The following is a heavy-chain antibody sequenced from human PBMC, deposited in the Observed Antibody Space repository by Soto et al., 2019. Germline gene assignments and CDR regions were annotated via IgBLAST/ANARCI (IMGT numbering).Heavy chain of an antibody. V-gene: IGHV3-23*01. D-gene: IGHD3-9*01. Sequence: EVQLLGSGGGLVQPGGSLRLSCAASGFTFSSYAMSWVRQAPGKGLEWVSAISGSGGSTYYADSVKGRFTISRDNSKNTLYLQMNSQRAEDTAVYYCAKPYYDILTGSEPLYYYYGIDVWGQGTTVTVSS. CDR3: AKPYYDILTGSEPLYYYYGIDV. CDR2: ISGSGGST. J-gene: IGHJ6*02. CDR1: GFTFSSYA.